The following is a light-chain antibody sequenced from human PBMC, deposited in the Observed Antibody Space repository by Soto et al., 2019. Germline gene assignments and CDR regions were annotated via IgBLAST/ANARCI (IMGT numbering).Light chain of an antibody. V-gene: IGLV1-40*01. CDR1: SSNIGAGYD. CDR3: QSYDSSLIGWV. J-gene: IGLJ3*02. CDR2: GNS. Sequence: QSVLTPPPSVSGAPGQRVTISCTGSSSNIGAGYDVHGYQQLPGTAPKLLIYGNSNRPSGVPDRFSGSKSGTSASLAITGLQAEDEADYYCQSYDSSLIGWVFGGGTKLTVL.